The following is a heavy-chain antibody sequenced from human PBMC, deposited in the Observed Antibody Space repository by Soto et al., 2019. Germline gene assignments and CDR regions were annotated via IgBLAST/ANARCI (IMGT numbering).Heavy chain of an antibody. V-gene: IGHV1-69*08. D-gene: IGHD3-10*01. Sequence: QVQLVQSGAEVKKPGSSVKVSCKASGGTFSSYTISWVRQAPGQGLEWMGRIIPILGIANYAQKFRGRVTITADKSTSTAYMELSSLRSEDTAVYYCARDLDYYGSGSYPPNWGQGTLVTVSS. CDR2: IIPILGIA. J-gene: IGHJ4*02. CDR3: ARDLDYYGSGSYPPN. CDR1: GGTFSSYT.